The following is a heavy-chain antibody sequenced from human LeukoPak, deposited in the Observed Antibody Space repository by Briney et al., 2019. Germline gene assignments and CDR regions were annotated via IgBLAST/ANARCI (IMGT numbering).Heavy chain of an antibody. CDR1: GGSISSSSYY. D-gene: IGHD3-10*01. V-gene: IGHV4-39*01. CDR3: ARHPYYYGSGSYWVDY. Sequence: SETLSLTCTVSGGSISSSSYYWGWIRQPPGKGPEWIGSIYYRGTTYDNPSLKSRVTISVDTSKNQFSLKLSSVAAADTAVYYCARHPYYYGSGSYWVDYWGQGTLVTVSS. J-gene: IGHJ4*02. CDR2: IYYRGTT.